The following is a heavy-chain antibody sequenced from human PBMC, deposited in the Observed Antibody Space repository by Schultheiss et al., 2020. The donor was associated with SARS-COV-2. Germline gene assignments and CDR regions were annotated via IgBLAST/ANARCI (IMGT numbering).Heavy chain of an antibody. CDR3: ARAATIFGVVAYFDY. V-gene: IGHV3-33*05. Sequence: GGSLRLSCAASGFIFSSYGMHWVRQAPGKGLEWVAVISYDGSNKYYGDSVKGRFTISRDNSKNTLYLQMNSLRAEDTAVYYCARAATIFGVVAYFDYWGQGTLVTVSS. D-gene: IGHD3-3*01. J-gene: IGHJ4*02. CDR2: ISYDGSNK. CDR1: GFIFSSYG.